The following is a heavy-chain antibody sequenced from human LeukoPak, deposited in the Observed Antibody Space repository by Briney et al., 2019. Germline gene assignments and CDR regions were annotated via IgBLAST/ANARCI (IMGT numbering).Heavy chain of an antibody. D-gene: IGHD5-18*01. Sequence: GESLKISCKGSGYSFTSYWIGWVRQMPGKGLEGMGIIYPGDSDTRYSPSFQGQVTISADKSISTAYLPWSSLKASDTAMYYCARHPLLRGYTYGYTDYWGQGTLVTVSS. CDR2: IYPGDSDT. J-gene: IGHJ4*02. CDR1: GYSFTSYW. CDR3: ARHPLLRGYTYGYTDY. V-gene: IGHV5-51*01.